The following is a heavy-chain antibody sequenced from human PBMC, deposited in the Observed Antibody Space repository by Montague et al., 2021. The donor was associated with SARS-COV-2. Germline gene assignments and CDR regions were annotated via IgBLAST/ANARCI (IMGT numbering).Heavy chain of an antibody. D-gene: IGHD1-26*01. Sequence: SLRLSCAASGFTFSSYAMSWVRQAPGKGLEWASVIYSGDSSTYYADSVKGRFTISRDNSKNTLYLQMNSLRAEDTAVYYCAKRGATSPFDSWGQGTLVTVS. CDR3: AKRGATSPFDS. CDR2: IYSGDSST. V-gene: IGHV3-23*03. J-gene: IGHJ4*02. CDR1: GFTFSSYA.